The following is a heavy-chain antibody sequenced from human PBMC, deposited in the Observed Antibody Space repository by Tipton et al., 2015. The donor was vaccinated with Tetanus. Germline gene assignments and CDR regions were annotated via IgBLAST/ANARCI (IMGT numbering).Heavy chain of an antibody. CDR3: AKSYCTNGVCYNLYYYGMDV. V-gene: IGHV3-23*01. CDR2: ISGSGGST. Sequence: SLRLSCAASGFTFSSYAMSWVRQAPGKGLEWVSAISGSGGSTYYADSVKGRFTISRDNSKNTLYLQMNSLRAEDTAVYYCAKSYCTNGVCYNLYYYGMDVWGQGTTVTVSS. D-gene: IGHD2-8*01. J-gene: IGHJ6*02. CDR1: GFTFSSYA.